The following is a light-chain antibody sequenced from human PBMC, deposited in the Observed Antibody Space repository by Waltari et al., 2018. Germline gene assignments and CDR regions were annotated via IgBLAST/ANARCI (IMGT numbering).Light chain of an antibody. J-gene: IGKJ4*01. CDR3: QQFYTTPGLS. CDR2: GTS. Sequence: DLQLTQSPSSLSASVGVRVTITCRASQSIHTYLNWYHHRPGEAPKLLISGTSNLRSGIPSRFSGSGSGTFFTLTISNLQPEDFGSYYCQQFYTTPGLSFGGGTKVEI. V-gene: IGKV1-39*01. CDR1: QSIHTY.